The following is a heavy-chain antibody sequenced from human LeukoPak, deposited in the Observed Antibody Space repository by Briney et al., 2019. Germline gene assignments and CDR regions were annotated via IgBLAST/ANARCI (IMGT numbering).Heavy chain of an antibody. CDR2: IYHSGST. CDR1: GGSISSSNW. Sequence: SETLSLTCAVSGGSISSSNWWSWVRQPPGKGLEWIGEIYHSGSTNYNPSLKSRVTISVDKSKNQFSLKLSSVTAADTAVYYCARASYYDFWSGYYSFFDYWGQGTLVTVSS. J-gene: IGHJ4*02. D-gene: IGHD3-3*01. CDR3: ARASYYDFWSGYYSFFDY. V-gene: IGHV4-4*02.